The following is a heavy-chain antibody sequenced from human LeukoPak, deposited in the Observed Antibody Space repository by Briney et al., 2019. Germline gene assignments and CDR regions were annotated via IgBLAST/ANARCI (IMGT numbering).Heavy chain of an antibody. V-gene: IGHV3-30*02. Sequence: GGSLRLSCAASGFTFSSYGMHWVRQAPGKGLEWVAFIRYDGSNKYYADSVKGRFTISRDNSKNTLYLQTNSLRAEDTAVYYCAPLGDYSSSPGYWGQGTLVTVSS. CDR3: APLGDYSSSPGY. CDR2: IRYDGSNK. D-gene: IGHD6-6*01. J-gene: IGHJ4*02. CDR1: GFTFSSYG.